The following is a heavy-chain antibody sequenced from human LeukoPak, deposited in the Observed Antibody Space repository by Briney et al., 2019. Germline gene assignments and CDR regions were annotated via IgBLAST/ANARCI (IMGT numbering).Heavy chain of an antibody. V-gene: IGHV3-53*01. CDR3: ATSIRYCSGGSCIDY. CDR2: IYSGGST. J-gene: IGHJ4*02. D-gene: IGHD2-15*01. CDR1: GFTVSSNY. Sequence: GVSLGLSCAASGFTVSSNYMSWVRQAPGKGLEGVSVIYSGGSTYYADSVKGRLTISRDNSRNTLYLQINSLRAEDTGVYYCATSIRYCSGGSCIDYWGQGTLVTVSS.